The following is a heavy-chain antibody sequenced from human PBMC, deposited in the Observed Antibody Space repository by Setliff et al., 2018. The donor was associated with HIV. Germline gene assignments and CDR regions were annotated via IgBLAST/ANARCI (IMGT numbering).Heavy chain of an antibody. CDR1: GDSVSSNSAA. J-gene: IGHJ6*03. CDR3: ASGAVAATGHYYYYYMDV. V-gene: IGHV6-1*01. CDR2: TYYKSKWYN. Sequence: PSPTLSLTCAISGDSVSSNSAAWNWIRQSPSRGLEWLGRTYYKSKWYNDYAVSVKSRITINPDTSKNQFSLQLSAVTPEDTAVYYCASGAVAATGHYYYYYMDVWGKGTTVTVSS. D-gene: IGHD6-19*01.